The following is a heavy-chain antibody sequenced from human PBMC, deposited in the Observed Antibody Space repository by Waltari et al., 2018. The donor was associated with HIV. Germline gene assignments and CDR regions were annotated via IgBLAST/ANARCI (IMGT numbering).Heavy chain of an antibody. J-gene: IGHJ4*02. CDR1: GYTFTSYN. D-gene: IGHD1-26*01. Sequence: QVQLVQSGAEVKKPGASVKVSCKASGYTFTSYNIYWVRQAPGQGLEWMGWMNPNTGDTAYAQKFQGRVTMTRNTSMSTAYMELSSLRSEDTAVYYCARVRRPSGSYYLSYWGQGTLVIVSS. V-gene: IGHV1-8*01. CDR2: MNPNTGDT. CDR3: ARVRRPSGSYYLSY.